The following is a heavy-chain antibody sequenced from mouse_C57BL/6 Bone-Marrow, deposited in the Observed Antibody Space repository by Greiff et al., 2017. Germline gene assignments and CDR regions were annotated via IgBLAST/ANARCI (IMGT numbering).Heavy chain of an antibody. CDR3: ARCSSYVGDIDG. J-gene: IGHJ1*03. D-gene: IGHD1-1*01. CDR2: IYPRSGNT. Sequence: VQLVESGAELARPGASVKLSCKASGYTFTSYGISWVKQRTGQGLEWIGEIYPRSGNTYYNEKFKGKATLTADKSSSTAYMELRSLTSEDSAVYFCARCSSYVGDIDGWGTGTTVTVSS. V-gene: IGHV1-81*01. CDR1: GYTFTSYG.